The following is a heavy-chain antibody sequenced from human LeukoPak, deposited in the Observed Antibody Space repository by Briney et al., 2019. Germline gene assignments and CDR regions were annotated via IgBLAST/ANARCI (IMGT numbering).Heavy chain of an antibody. Sequence: GGSLRLSCAASGFTFSSYGMHWVRQAPGKGLEWVAAIWYDGSNKYYADSVKGRFTISRDNSKNTLYLQMNSLRAEDTAVYYCAKDSGDCSSTSCLYYYYYYYMDVWGKGTTVTVSS. CDR2: IWYDGSNK. V-gene: IGHV3-33*06. CDR3: AKDSGDCSSTSCLYYYYYYYMDV. CDR1: GFTFSSYG. D-gene: IGHD2-2*01. J-gene: IGHJ6*03.